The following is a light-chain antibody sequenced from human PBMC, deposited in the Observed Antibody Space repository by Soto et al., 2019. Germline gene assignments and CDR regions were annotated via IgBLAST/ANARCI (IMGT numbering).Light chain of an antibody. Sequence: IQMTQSPSTLSASIGDRVTITCRASQSINNRLAWYQQMPGKAPNLLIYDASTLESGVPSRFSGSGSGTEFSLTISSLQPDDFATFYCQQYSSFSRTFGQGTKVDI. J-gene: IGKJ1*01. V-gene: IGKV1-5*01. CDR3: QQYSSFSRT. CDR1: QSINNR. CDR2: DAS.